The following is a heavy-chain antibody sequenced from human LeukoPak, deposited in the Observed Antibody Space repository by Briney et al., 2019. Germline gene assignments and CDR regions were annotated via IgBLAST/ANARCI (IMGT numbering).Heavy chain of an antibody. CDR1: GFTFGDDA. J-gene: IGHJ4*02. D-gene: IGHD4-17*01. Sequence: GGSLRLSCAPSGFTFGDDALSWVRQAPGKGLEWVGFIRSKAYGGTADYAASVKGRFTTSRDDSKSIAYLQMNSLKTEDTAVYYCTRDKRSDGDYYYFDYWGQGTLVTVSS. V-gene: IGHV3-49*04. CDR2: IRSKAYGGTA. CDR3: TRDKRSDGDYYYFDY.